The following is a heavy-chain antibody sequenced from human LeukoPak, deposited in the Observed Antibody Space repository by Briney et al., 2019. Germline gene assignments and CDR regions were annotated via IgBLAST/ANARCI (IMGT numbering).Heavy chain of an antibody. Sequence: SQTLSLTCAISGDSVSSNSAAWNWIRQSPSRGLEWLGRTYYRSKWYNDYAVSVKSRITINPDTSKNQFSLQLNSVTAEDTAVYSCARVLGPHDSGGSIRKGNAFDIWGQGTMVTVSS. CDR3: ARVLGPHDSGGSIRKGNAFDI. J-gene: IGHJ3*02. V-gene: IGHV6-1*01. D-gene: IGHD3-22*01. CDR2: TYYRSKWYN. CDR1: GDSVSSNSAA.